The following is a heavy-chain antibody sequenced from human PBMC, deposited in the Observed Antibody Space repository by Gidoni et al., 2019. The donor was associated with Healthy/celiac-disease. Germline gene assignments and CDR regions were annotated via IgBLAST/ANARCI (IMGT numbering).Heavy chain of an antibody. D-gene: IGHD3-10*01. V-gene: IGHV3-64D*06. Sequence: EVQLVESGGGLVQPGGSLRLSCSASGFTFSSYAMHWVRQAPGKGLEYVSAISSNGGSTYYADSVKGRFTISRDNSKNTLYLQMSSLRAEDTAVYYCVKDRDYGSGSGAFDIWGQGTMVTVSS. CDR2: ISSNGGST. CDR1: GFTFSSYA. J-gene: IGHJ3*02. CDR3: VKDRDYGSGSGAFDI.